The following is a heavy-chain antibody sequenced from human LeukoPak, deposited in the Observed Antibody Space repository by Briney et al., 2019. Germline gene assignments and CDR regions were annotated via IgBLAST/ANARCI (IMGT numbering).Heavy chain of an antibody. J-gene: IGHJ4*02. D-gene: IGHD6-13*01. V-gene: IGHV3-23*01. CDR1: GFTFSSYA. Sequence: GGSLRLSCAASGFTFSSYAMSWVRQAPGKGLEWVSAISGSGGSTYYADSVKGRFTISRDNSKNTLYLQMNSLRAEDTAVYYCAKPGRAGQHQNPYYFDYWGQGTLVTVSS. CDR3: AKPGRAGQHQNPYYFDY. CDR2: ISGSGGST.